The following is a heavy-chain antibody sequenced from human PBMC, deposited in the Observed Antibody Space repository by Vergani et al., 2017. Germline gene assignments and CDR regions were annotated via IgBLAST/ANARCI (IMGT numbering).Heavy chain of an antibody. CDR2: IFYSGTT. J-gene: IGHJ6*03. CDR1: GGSISSGDHC. CDR3: ARVDTQVPATSHFYYMDV. Sequence: QVQLQESGPGVVKPSQTLSLTCAVSGGSISSGDHCWTWIRQRPGKGLAGIGYIFYSGTTYDNPSLRSRLTISVDTSQNQFSLKLRSVTAADTAVYYCARVDTQVPATSHFYYMDVWGKGTTVVVSS. D-gene: IGHD6-25*01. V-gene: IGHV4-31*11.